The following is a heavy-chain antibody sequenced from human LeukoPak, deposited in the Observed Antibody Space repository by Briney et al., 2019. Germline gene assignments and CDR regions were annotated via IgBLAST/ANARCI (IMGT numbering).Heavy chain of an antibody. CDR3: ARDCGYYDSSGYYYFSGQNWFDP. CDR1: GGSISSSSYY. D-gene: IGHD3-22*01. Sequence: SETLSLTCTVSGGSISSSSYYWGWIRQPPGKGLEWIGSIYYSGSTYYNPSLKSRVTISVDTSKNQFSLKLSSVTAADTAVDYCARDCGYYDSSGYYYFSGQNWFDPWGQGTLVTVSS. V-gene: IGHV4-39*07. CDR2: IYYSGST. J-gene: IGHJ5*02.